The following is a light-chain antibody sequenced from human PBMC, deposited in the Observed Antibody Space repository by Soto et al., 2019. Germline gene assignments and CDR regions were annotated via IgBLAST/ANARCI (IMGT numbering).Light chain of an antibody. CDR1: QSLLHRNGKNY. V-gene: IGKV2-28*01. CDR2: LGS. Sequence: DIVMTQSPFPLAVAPGGSASISYRSSQSLLHRNGKNYLDWYLQKPGQSPQLLIYLGSSRASGVPDRVSGSGSGTDFTLKIGRVEAEDVGIYYCMQGLQSTITFGQGTRLEIK. J-gene: IGKJ5*01. CDR3: MQGLQSTIT.